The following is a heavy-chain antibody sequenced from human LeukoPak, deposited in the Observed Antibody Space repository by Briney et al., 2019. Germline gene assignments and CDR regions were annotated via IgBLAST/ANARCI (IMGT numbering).Heavy chain of an antibody. D-gene: IGHD2-2*01. J-gene: IGHJ5*02. CDR3: ARGQRPQYTSTWDNWFDP. CDR2: ISSSGNKI. V-gene: IGHV3-48*03. CDR1: VFPLRHYE. Sequence: GSLRLSCVASVFPLRHYEMKWVRQAPGPREQWGSYISSSGNKIYDAATVKGRFTISRENAKNSLYLQSDSLRAEDTAVYYCARGQRPQYTSTWDNWFDPWGQGTQVTVSS.